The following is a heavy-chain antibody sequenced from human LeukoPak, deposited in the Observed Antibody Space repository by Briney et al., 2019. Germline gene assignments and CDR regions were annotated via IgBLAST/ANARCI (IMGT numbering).Heavy chain of an antibody. V-gene: IGHV4-34*01. Sequence: SETLSLTCAVYGGSFSGYYWSWIRQPPGKGLEWTGEINHSGSTNYNPSLKSRVTISVDTSKNQFSLKLSSVTAADTAVYYCARGGLRFLEWPFDYWGQGTLVTVSS. D-gene: IGHD3-3*01. CDR1: GGSFSGYY. J-gene: IGHJ4*02. CDR2: INHSGST. CDR3: ARGGLRFLEWPFDY.